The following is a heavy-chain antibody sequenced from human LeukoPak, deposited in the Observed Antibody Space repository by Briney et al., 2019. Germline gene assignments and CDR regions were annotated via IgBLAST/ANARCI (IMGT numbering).Heavy chain of an antibody. CDR2: IYTSGST. D-gene: IGHD6-13*01. CDR3: ARGQTFLSSSIAAAGSYYYYYMDV. CDR1: GGSMTTRNYY. Sequence: ASETLSLTCAVSGGSMTTRNYYWGWIRQPPGKGLEWIGRIYTSGSTNYNPSLKSRVTMAVDTSKNQFSLKLSSVTAADTAVYYCARGQTFLSSSIAAAGSYYYYYMDVWGKGTTVTVSS. V-gene: IGHV4-39*07. J-gene: IGHJ6*03.